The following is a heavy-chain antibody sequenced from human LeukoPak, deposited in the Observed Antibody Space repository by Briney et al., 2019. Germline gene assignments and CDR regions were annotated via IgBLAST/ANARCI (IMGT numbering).Heavy chain of an antibody. Sequence: TLSLTCVVSGDSISSGGYSWSWIRQTPGKGLEWIAYIHDSGSTYKNPSLKSRLSISIDMSKNQFSLKLNSVTAADTAEYYCARVVGAAGNNWFDPWGQGTLVTVSS. CDR2: IHDSGST. J-gene: IGHJ5*02. D-gene: IGHD6-13*01. CDR3: ARVVGAAGNNWFDP. V-gene: IGHV4-30-4*07. CDR1: GDSISSGGYS.